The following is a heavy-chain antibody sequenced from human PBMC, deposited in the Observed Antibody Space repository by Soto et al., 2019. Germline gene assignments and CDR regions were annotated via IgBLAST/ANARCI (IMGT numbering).Heavy chain of an antibody. CDR1: GGTFGNSA. CDR3: AREKARLPFGGNSSCAMNV. Sequence: QVHLVQSGAEVKKPGSSVTVSCKASGGTFGNSAISWVRQAPGQGLEWMGGIIPIFPTPDYAQKFEGRVTSTADDSTSTAYMDLPSLRSDDTAVYYCAREKARLPFGGNSSCAMNVCGQGTEVTVSS. V-gene: IGHV1-69*12. J-gene: IGHJ6*02. D-gene: IGHD2-2*01. CDR2: IIPIFPTP.